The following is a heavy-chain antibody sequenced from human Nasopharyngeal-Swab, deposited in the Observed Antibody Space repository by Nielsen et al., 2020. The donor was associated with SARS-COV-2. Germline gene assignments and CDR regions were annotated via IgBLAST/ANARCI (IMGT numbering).Heavy chain of an antibody. CDR2: IYHSGST. Sequence: GFIFSNYDLSWVRQPPGKGLEWIGEIYHSGSTNYNPSLKSRVTISVDKSKNQFSLKLSSATAADTAVYYCARVGWGAFDIWGQGTMVTVSS. V-gene: IGHV4-4*02. J-gene: IGHJ3*02. CDR1: GFIFSNYD. D-gene: IGHD1-26*01. CDR3: ARVGWGAFDI.